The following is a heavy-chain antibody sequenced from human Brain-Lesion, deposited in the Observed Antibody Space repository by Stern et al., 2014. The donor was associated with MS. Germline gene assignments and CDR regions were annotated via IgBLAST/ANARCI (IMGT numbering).Heavy chain of an antibody. J-gene: IGHJ4*02. D-gene: IGHD5-18*01. CDR3: ARETGGYTYGDTDFFDY. V-gene: IGHV4-61*02. CDR1: GGSISSGSFY. CDR2: IYSTGST. Sequence: DQLVESGPGLVKPSQTLSLTCIVSGGSISSGSFYWNWIRQPAGKGLEWIGRIYSTGSTNYNPYLKSRVTISGDTSKNQLSLTMISMTAADTAVYYCARETGGYTYGDTDFFDYWGQGALVTVSS.